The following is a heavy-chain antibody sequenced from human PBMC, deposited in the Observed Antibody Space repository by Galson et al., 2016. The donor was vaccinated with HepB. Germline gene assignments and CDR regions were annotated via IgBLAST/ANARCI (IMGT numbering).Heavy chain of an antibody. Sequence: SETLSLTCTVSGGSITSSPYYWGWIRQPPGKGLEWIGSVYYSGSTYYNPSLKSRVTISVDTSKTQFSLRLTSVTAADTAVYYCARQGEAIDYVDYVVPGWFDPWGQGTLVTVSS. V-gene: IGHV4-39*01. CDR1: GGSITSSPYY. CDR3: ARQGEAIDYVDYVVPGWFDP. CDR2: VYYSGST. J-gene: IGHJ5*02. D-gene: IGHD4-17*01.